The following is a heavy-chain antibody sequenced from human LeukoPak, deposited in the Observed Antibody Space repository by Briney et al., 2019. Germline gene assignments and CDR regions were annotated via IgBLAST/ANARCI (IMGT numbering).Heavy chain of an antibody. CDR1: GYTFTSYD. CDR2: ISAYNGNT. Sequence: ASVKVSCKASGYTFTSYDISWVRQAPGQGLEWMGWISAYNGNTNYAQKLQGRVTMTTDTSTSTAYMELRSLRSDDTAVYYCARAVSYCTNGVCYSYWFDPWGQGTLVTVSS. V-gene: IGHV1-18*01. J-gene: IGHJ5*02. CDR3: ARAVSYCTNGVCYSYWFDP. D-gene: IGHD2-8*01.